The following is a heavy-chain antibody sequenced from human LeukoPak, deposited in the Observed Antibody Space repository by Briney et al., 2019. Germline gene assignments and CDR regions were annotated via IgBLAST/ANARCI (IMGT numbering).Heavy chain of an antibody. D-gene: IGHD3-10*01. CDR3: ARPLLYYYGSETYFWFDL. CDR1: GFTFSSYW. J-gene: IGHJ5*02. Sequence: GGSLRLSCAASGFTFSSYWMSWVRQAPGKGLEWVANIKQDGSEKYYVDSVKGRFTISRDSAENTVYLQMKSLKGEDTAFYYCARPLLYYYGSETYFWFDLWGQGTLVTVSS. V-gene: IGHV3-7*01. CDR2: IKQDGSEK.